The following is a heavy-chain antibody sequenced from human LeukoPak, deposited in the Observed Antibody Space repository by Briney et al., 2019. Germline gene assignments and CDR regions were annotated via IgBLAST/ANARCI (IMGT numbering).Heavy chain of an antibody. CDR1: GGSISSYY. CDR2: IYYSGST. J-gene: IGHJ4*02. V-gene: IGHV4-59*12. CDR3: ARGPAHAYCGGDCYDFDY. D-gene: IGHD2-21*02. Sequence: SETLSLTCTVSGGSISSYYWSWIRQPPGKGLEWIGYIYYSGSTNYNPSLKSRVTISVDTSKNQFSLKLSSVTAADTAVYYCARGPAHAYCGGDCYDFDYWGQGTLVTVSS.